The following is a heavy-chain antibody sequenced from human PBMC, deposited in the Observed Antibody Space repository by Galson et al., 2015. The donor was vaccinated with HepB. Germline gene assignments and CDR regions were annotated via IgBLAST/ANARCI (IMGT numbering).Heavy chain of an antibody. Sequence: SLRLSCAASGLTFSTYAIHWVRQAPGRGLEYVSVTSSNGDSTYYVDSVKGRFTISRDNAKNSLYLQMNSLRAEDTAVYYCATGVAGASYFDYWGQGTLVTVSS. CDR1: GLTFSTYA. J-gene: IGHJ4*02. V-gene: IGHV3-64*04. CDR2: TSSNGDST. D-gene: IGHD1-26*01. CDR3: ATGVAGASYFDY.